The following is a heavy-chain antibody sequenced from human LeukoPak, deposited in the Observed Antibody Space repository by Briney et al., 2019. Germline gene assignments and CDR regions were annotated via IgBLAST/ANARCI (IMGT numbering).Heavy chain of an antibody. D-gene: IGHD2-2*01. CDR3: ARGNCSSTSCYNPRNYYYYYYMDV. CDR2: ISTYNGNT. CDR1: GYTFTGQH. J-gene: IGHJ6*03. Sequence: ASVKVSCKASGYTFTGQHMHWLRQAPGQGLEWMGWISTYNGNTNYAQKLQGRVTMTTDTSTSTAYMELRSLRSDDTAVYYCARGNCSSTSCYNPRNYYYYYYMDVWGKGTTVTVSS. V-gene: IGHV1-18*01.